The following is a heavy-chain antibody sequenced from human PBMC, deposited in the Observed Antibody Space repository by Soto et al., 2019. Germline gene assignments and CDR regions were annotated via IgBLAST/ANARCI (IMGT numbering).Heavy chain of an antibody. CDR1: GFTVSIYV. CDR2: ISYDGSNK. V-gene: IGHV3-30*03. J-gene: IGHJ4*02. CDR3: TVPLHSGGTVF. Sequence: PGGSMKLSSAASGFTVSIYVMHWVRQAPGKGLEWVAVISYDGSNKYYADSVKGRFTISRDNSKNTLYLQMNSLRAEDTAVYYCTVPLHSGGTVFGGKGTLVPVSP. D-gene: IGHD6-19*01.